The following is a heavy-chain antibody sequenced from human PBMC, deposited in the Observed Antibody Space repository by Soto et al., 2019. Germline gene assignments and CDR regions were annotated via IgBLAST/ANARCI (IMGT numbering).Heavy chain of an antibody. CDR3: ARKSLAVAGPEYFQH. V-gene: IGHV1-3*01. D-gene: IGHD6-19*01. Sequence: ASVKVSCKASGYTFTSYAMHWVRQAPGQRLEWMGWINAGNGNTKYSQKFQGRVTITRDTSASTAYMELSSLRSEDTAVYYCARKSLAVAGPEYFQHWGQGTLVTVSS. J-gene: IGHJ1*01. CDR1: GYTFTSYA. CDR2: INAGNGNT.